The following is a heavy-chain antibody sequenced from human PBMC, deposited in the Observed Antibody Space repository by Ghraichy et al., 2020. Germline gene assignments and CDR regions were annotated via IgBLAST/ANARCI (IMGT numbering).Heavy chain of an antibody. J-gene: IGHJ4*02. V-gene: IGHV3-7*01. D-gene: IGHD7-27*01. CDR1: GFTFSSYW. CDR2: IKQDGSEK. CDR3: ARDISRHNWGFDY. Sequence: GGSLRLSCAASGFTFSSYWMSWVRQAPGKGLEWVANIKQDGSEKYYVDSVKGRFTISRDNAKNSLYLQMNSLRAEDTAVYYCARDISRHNWGFDYWGQGTLVTVSS.